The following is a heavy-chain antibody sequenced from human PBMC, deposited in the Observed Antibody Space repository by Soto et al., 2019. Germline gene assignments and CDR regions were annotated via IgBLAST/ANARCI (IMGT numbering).Heavy chain of an antibody. D-gene: IGHD5-18*01. J-gene: IGHJ4*02. Sequence: PSETLSLTCTVSGGSISSGGYYWSWIRQHPGKGLEWIGYIYYSGSTYYNPSLKSRVTTSVDTSKNQFSLKLSSVTAADTAVYYCANAIVDTSYFDYWGQGTLVTVSS. CDR3: ANAIVDTSYFDY. CDR1: GGSISSGGYY. V-gene: IGHV4-31*03. CDR2: IYYSGST.